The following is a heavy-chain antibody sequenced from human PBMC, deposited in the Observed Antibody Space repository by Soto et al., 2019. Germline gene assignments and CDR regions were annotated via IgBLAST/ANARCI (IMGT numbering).Heavy chain of an antibody. Sequence: ASVKVSCKASGYTFTRYGISWVRQAPGQGLEWMGWISGYNGVVNYAQRFQGRVSMTIDTSSTTAYMELRTLTPDDTAVYYCAKNGQPPYYYYGLDVWGQGTTVTVSS. CDR2: ISGYNGVV. D-gene: IGHD2-8*01. CDR3: AKNGQPPYYYYGLDV. V-gene: IGHV1-18*01. J-gene: IGHJ6*02. CDR1: GYTFTRYG.